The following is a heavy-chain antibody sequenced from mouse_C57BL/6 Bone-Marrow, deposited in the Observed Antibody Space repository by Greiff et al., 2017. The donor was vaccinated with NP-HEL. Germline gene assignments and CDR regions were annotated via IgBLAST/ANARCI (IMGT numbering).Heavy chain of an antibody. Sequence: VQLQQSGAELVKPGASVKISCKASGYAFSRYWMNWVKERPGTGLEWIGQIYPGDGDTKYNGKFKGKATLTADKSSSTAYMQVSSLTSEDSAVYFCARGDYGSSRFGYAMDYWGQGTSVTVSS. CDR1: GYAFSRYW. J-gene: IGHJ4*01. V-gene: IGHV1-80*01. CDR2: IYPGDGDT. CDR3: ARGDYGSSRFGYAMDY. D-gene: IGHD1-1*01.